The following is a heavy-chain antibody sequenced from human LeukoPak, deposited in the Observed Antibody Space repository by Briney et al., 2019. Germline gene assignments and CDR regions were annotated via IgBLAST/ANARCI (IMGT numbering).Heavy chain of an antibody. CDR3: TRGYCSGSSCWANYYFDY. J-gene: IGHJ4*02. CDR2: IRSKAYGGTT. CDR1: GFTFGDYA. D-gene: IGHD2-15*01. Sequence: GGSLRLSCTASGFTFGDYAMSWFRQAPGKGLEWVGFIRSKAYGGTTEYAASVKGRFTISRDDSKSIAYLQMNSLKTEDTAVYYCTRGYCSGSSCWANYYFDYWGQGTLVTVSS. V-gene: IGHV3-49*03.